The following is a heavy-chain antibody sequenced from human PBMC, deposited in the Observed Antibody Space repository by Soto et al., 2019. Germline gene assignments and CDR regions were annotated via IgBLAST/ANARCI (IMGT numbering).Heavy chain of an antibody. Sequence: SETLSLTCTVSGGSISNYYWSWIRQPPGKGLEWIGYIYHSGSTYYNPSLKSRVTISVDRSKNQFSLKLSSVTAADTAVYYCARRRGFPYYYGMDVWGQGTTVTVSS. V-gene: IGHV4-59*12. J-gene: IGHJ6*02. CDR1: GGSISNYY. D-gene: IGHD5-12*01. CDR2: IYHSGST. CDR3: ARRRGFPYYYGMDV.